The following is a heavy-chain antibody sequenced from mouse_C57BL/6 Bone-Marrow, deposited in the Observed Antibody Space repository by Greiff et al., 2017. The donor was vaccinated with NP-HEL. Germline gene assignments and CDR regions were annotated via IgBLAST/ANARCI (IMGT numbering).Heavy chain of an antibody. Sequence: QVQLKQPGAELVRPGSSVKLSCKASGYTFTSYWMHWVKQRPIQGLEWIGNIDPSDSETHYNQKFKDKATLTVDKSSSTAYMQLSSLTSEDSAVYYCARGGLWVTNYWGQGTTLTVSS. CDR1: GYTFTSYW. V-gene: IGHV1-52*01. CDR2: IDPSDSET. J-gene: IGHJ2*01. CDR3: ARGGLWVTNY. D-gene: IGHD2-2*01.